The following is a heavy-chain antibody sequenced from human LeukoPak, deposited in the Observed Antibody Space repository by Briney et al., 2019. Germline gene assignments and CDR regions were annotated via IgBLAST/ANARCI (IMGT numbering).Heavy chain of an antibody. CDR3: ARATQRYCSGTTCFPYWIDT. J-gene: IGHJ5*02. Sequence: PSETLSLTCTVSGGSMTHYFWNWIRQAPGKGLEWIGYTHTSGSPDYSRSLKSRVTISLDTSKNHFSLMLSSVTAADTAVYFCARATQRYCSGTTCFPYWIDTWGQGTLATVSS. CDR1: GGSMTHYF. D-gene: IGHD2-2*01. V-gene: IGHV4-4*09. CDR2: THTSGSP.